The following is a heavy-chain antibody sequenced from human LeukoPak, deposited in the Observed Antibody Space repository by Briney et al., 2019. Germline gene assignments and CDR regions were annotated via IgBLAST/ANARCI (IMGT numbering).Heavy chain of an antibody. V-gene: IGHV3-43D*03. D-gene: IGHD6-13*01. CDR2: ISWDGGST. CDR1: GFTFDDYA. Sequence: GGSLRLSCAASGFTFDDYAMHWVRQAPGKGLEWVSLISWDGGSTYYADSAKGRFTISRDNSKNSLYLQMNSLRAEDTALYYCAKGPRGIAAAHYMDVWGKGTTVTVSS. CDR3: AKGPRGIAAAHYMDV. J-gene: IGHJ6*03.